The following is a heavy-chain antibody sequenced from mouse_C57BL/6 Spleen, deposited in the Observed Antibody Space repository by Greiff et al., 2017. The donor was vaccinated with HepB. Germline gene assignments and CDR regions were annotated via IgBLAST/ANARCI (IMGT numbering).Heavy chain of an antibody. CDR2: INPNNGGT. V-gene: IGHV1-26*01. CDR3: ARERWDFDY. CDR1: GYTFTDYY. J-gene: IGHJ2*01. Sequence: VQLQQPGAELVKPGASVKLSCKASGYTFTDYYMNWVKQSHGKSLEWIGDINPNNGGTSYNQKFKGKATLTVDKSSSTAYMELRSLTSEDSAVYYCARERWDFDYWGQGTTLTVSS. D-gene: IGHD1-1*02.